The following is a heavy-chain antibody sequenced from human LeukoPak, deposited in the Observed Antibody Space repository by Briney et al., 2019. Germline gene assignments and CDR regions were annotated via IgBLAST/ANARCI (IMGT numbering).Heavy chain of an antibody. Sequence: AGGSLRLSCAASGFTFSDYNMKWVRQAPGKGLEWVSSISSSSSYIYYADSLKGRFTISRDNAKNTLYLQMNSLRAEDTAVYYCAKSPGYYPNWLDPWGQGTLVTVSS. CDR1: GFTFSDYN. CDR3: AKSPGYYPNWLDP. J-gene: IGHJ5*02. D-gene: IGHD3-22*01. V-gene: IGHV3-21*04. CDR2: ISSSSSYI.